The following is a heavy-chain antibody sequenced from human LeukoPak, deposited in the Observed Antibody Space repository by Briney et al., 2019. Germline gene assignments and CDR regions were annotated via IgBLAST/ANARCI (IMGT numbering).Heavy chain of an antibody. D-gene: IGHD5-12*01. CDR3: ARDETPTNGYDSYDF. CDR1: GFTVSSNY. V-gene: IGHV3-53*01. Sequence: GGSLRLSCAASGFTVSSNYMSWVRQAPGKGLEWVSVIYSGGSTYYADSVKGRFTISRDNSKNTLYLQMNSLRAEDTAVYYCARDETPTNGYDSYDFWGQGTLVTVST. CDR2: IYSGGST. J-gene: IGHJ4*02.